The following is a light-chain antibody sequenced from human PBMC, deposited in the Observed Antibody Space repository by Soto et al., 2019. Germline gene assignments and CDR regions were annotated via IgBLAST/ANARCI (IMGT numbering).Light chain of an antibody. V-gene: IGKV1-17*01. CDR1: QGIGND. Sequence: DIQRTQSPSSLSASVGDRVTITCRASQGIGNDLGWYQQKPGQAPKLXMYDASSLARGVLSRFSGSGSGTEFTLTISSLQSDDFATYYCQQYDTYSRTFGQGTKVDIK. CDR2: DAS. CDR3: QQYDTYSRT. J-gene: IGKJ1*01.